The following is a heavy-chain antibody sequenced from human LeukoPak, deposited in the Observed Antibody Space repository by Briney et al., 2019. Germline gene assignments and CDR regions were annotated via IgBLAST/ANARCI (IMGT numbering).Heavy chain of an antibody. CDR1: GGSISSGDYY. D-gene: IGHD6-19*01. CDR2: IYYSGST. Sequence: TSQTLCLTCTVSGGSISSGDYYWSWIRQPPGKGLEWIGYIYYSGSTYYNPSLKSRVTISVDTAKDQFSLKLSSVTAADTAVYYCARVLRSSGWPGLFDYWGQGTLVTVSS. V-gene: IGHV4-30-4*08. J-gene: IGHJ4*02. CDR3: ARVLRSSGWPGLFDY.